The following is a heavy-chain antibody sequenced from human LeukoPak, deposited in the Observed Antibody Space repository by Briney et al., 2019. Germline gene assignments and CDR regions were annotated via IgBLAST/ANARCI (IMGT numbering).Heavy chain of an antibody. CDR1: GFTFTSSA. Sequence: SVKVSCKASGFTFTSSAVQWVRQARGQRLEWIGWIVVGSGNTNYAQKFQERVTITRDMSTSTAYMELSILRSEDTAVYYCAADKRSLYYYDSSGYYLFDYWGQGTLVTVSS. D-gene: IGHD3-22*01. V-gene: IGHV1-58*01. CDR3: AADKRSLYYYDSSGYYLFDY. J-gene: IGHJ4*02. CDR2: IVVGSGNT.